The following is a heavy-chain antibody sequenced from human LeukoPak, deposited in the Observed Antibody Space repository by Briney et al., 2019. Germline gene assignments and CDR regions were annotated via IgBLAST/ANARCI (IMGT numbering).Heavy chain of an antibody. CDR1: GGSVSSGSYY. CDR2: IYYSGST. CDR3: ARADYSSSWYISGAFDY. Sequence: PSETLSLTCTVSGGSVSSGSYYWSWIRQPPGRGLEWFGYIYYSGSTNYNPSLKSRVTISVDTSKNQFSLKLSSVTAADTAVYYCARADYSSSWYISGAFDYWGQGTLVTVSS. V-gene: IGHV4-61*01. J-gene: IGHJ4*02. D-gene: IGHD6-13*01.